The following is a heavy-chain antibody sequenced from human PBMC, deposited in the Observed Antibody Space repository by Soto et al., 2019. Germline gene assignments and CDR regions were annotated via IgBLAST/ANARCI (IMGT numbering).Heavy chain of an antibody. CDR3: ARRGSFHYYYYYGMDV. V-gene: IGHV5-10-1*01. CDR1: GYSFTSYW. J-gene: IGHJ6*02. Sequence: PGQSLKISCKGSGYSFTSYWISWVRQMPGKGLEWMGRIDPSDSYTNYSPSFQGHVTISADKSISTAYLQWSSLKASDTAMYYCARRGSFHYYYYYGMDVWGQGTTVTLSS. D-gene: IGHD6-13*01. CDR2: IDPSDSYT.